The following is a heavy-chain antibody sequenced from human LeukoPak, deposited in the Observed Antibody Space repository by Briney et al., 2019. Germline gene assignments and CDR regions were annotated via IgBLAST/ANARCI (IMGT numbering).Heavy chain of an antibody. CDR2: ISYDGSNK. V-gene: IGHV3-30-3*01. Sequence: PGRSLRLSCAASGFTFSSYAMHWVRQAPGKGLEWVAVISYDGSNKYYADSVKGRFTISRDNSKNTLYLQMNSLRAEDTAVYYCASASYTGIYDSSGYGTRLNPAVYWGQGTLVTVSS. J-gene: IGHJ4*02. D-gene: IGHD3-22*01. CDR3: ASASYTGIYDSSGYGTRLNPAVY. CDR1: GFTFSSYA.